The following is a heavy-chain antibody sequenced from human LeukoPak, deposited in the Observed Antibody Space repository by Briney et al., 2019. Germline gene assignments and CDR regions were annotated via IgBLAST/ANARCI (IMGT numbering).Heavy chain of an antibody. CDR3: AKDSTGEAYYFDY. D-gene: IGHD1-1*01. J-gene: IGHJ4*02. V-gene: IGHV3-30*02. CDR1: GFTFSSYG. CDR2: IRYDGSNN. Sequence: GGSLRLSCAASGFTFSSYGMHWVRQAPGKGLEWVAFIRYDGSNNYYADSVKGRFTISRDNSKNTLYLQMNSLRAEDTAMYYCAKDSTGEAYYFDYWGQRTLVTVSS.